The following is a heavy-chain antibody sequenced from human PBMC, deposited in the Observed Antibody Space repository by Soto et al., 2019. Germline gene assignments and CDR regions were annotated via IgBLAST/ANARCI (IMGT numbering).Heavy chain of an antibody. V-gene: IGHV3-9*01. CDR1: GFTFDDYA. Sequence: EVQLLESGGGLVQPGRSLGLSCAASGFTFDDYAMHWARQAPGKGLEWVSGISWNSGSIGYADSVKGRFTMSRDNPKKTVSLQMNTPRADDTALYYWSRDRVLVLCCYFDQWGHGTVIPVCS. CDR3: SRDRVLVLCCYFDQ. D-gene: IGHD6-13*01. CDR2: ISWNSGSI. J-gene: IGHJ4*01.